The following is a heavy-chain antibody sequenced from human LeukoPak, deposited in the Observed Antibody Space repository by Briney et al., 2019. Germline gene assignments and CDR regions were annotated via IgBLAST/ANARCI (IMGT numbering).Heavy chain of an antibody. Sequence: KPSETLSLTCTVSGGSISRYYWSWIRQPPGKGLEWIGYIYNSGSTKYNPSLKSRVTISEDTSKNQFSLKLSSVTAADTAVYYCARNYDSSSYYIDSWGQGALVTVSS. J-gene: IGHJ4*02. D-gene: IGHD3-22*01. CDR3: ARNYDSSSYYIDS. CDR2: IYNSGST. CDR1: GGSISRYY. V-gene: IGHV4-59*08.